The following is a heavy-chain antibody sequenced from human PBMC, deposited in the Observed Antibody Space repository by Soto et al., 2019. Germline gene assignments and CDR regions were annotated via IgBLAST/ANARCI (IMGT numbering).Heavy chain of an antibody. CDR3: ARGTAAAGYYYYYLAF. CDR1: GYTFTSYA. D-gene: IGHD6-13*01. V-gene: IGHV1-3*01. CDR2: INAGNGNT. Sequence: ASVKVSCKASGYTFTSYAMHWVRQAPGQRLEWMGWINAGNGNTKYSQKFQGRVAITRDTSASTAYMELSSLRSEDTAVYYCARGTAAAGYYYYYLAFWGKGTTVTVAS. J-gene: IGHJ6*03.